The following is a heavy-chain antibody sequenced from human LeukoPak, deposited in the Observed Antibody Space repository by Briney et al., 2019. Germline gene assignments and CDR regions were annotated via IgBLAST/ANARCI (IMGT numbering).Heavy chain of an antibody. D-gene: IGHD6-19*01. CDR3: VKLSSRVSQTIDY. Sequence: PGWSLRLSCSASGFTFSSYAMHWVRQALGKGLEYVSCISSNGGMTFYVDSVKGRFIISRDNSNNTLYLQMSSLRPEDTAVYYCVKLSSRVSQTIDYWGQGTLVTVSS. V-gene: IGHV3-64D*09. J-gene: IGHJ4*02. CDR1: GFTFSSYA. CDR2: ISSNGGMT.